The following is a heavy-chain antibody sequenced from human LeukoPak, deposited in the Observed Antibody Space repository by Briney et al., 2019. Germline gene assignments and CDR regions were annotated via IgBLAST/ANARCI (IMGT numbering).Heavy chain of an antibody. J-gene: IGHJ4*02. CDR3: SGAHYSSGWHYFDY. Sequence: GGSLRLSCAASGFSFSRFSMNWVRQAPGKGLEWVSSISSSGSSTYYADSVKGRLTISRDDAKNTLYLQMNSLRAEDTAVYYCSGAHYSSGWHYFDYWGQGTLVTVSS. CDR2: ISSSGSST. V-gene: IGHV3-21*01. CDR1: GFSFSRFS. D-gene: IGHD4-11*01.